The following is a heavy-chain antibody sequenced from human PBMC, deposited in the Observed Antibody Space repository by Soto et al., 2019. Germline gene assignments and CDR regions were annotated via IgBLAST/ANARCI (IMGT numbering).Heavy chain of an antibody. J-gene: IGHJ3*01. V-gene: IGHV3-48*02. CDR1: GFTFSSYS. CDR2: ISSSSSTI. D-gene: IGHD3-22*01. CDR3: AIDPYYDSSGHL. Sequence: LRLSCAASGFTFSSYSMNWVRQAPGKGLEWVSYISSSSSTIYYADSVKGRFTISRDNAKNSLYLQMNSLRDEDTAVYYCAIDPYYDSSGHLWGQGTMVTVSS.